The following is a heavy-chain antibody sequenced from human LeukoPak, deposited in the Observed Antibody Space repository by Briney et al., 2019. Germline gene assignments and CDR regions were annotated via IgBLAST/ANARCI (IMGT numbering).Heavy chain of an antibody. V-gene: IGHV3-7*01. Sequence: QPGGSLRLSCAASGFTFNNYWMSWFRQAPGKGLEWVANIKQDGSEKYYVDSVKGRFTISRDSAKNSLYLHMNSLRAEDTAVYYCVRAIGKGDTTNLYWLDYWGQGALVTVSS. CDR1: GFTFNNYW. CDR3: VRAIGKGDTTNLYWLDY. J-gene: IGHJ4*02. CDR2: IKQDGSEK. D-gene: IGHD2-8*02.